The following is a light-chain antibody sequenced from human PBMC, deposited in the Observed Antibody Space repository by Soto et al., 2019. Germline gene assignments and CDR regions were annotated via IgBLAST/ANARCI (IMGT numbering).Light chain of an antibody. CDR1: GSDIGAYNY. CDR2: GVT. CDR3: SSFTTSYFDV. J-gene: IGLJ1*01. Sequence: QSALTQPASVSGSPGQSITISCTGSGSDIGAYNYVSWYQQHPGKAPKLLIHGVTRRPSGVSSRFSASKSAYTASLTISGLRAEDEANYYCSSFTTSYFDVFGPGTKLTVL. V-gene: IGLV2-14*01.